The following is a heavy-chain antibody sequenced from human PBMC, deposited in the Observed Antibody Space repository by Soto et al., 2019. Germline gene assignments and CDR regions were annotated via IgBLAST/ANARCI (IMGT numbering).Heavy chain of an antibody. J-gene: IGHJ5*02. CDR3: TADLGPAYNSNNWFDP. CDR1: GFLFGHAW. D-gene: IGHD6-13*01. CDR2: VKNNGGAT. Sequence: GGSLRLSCAASGFLFGHAWFHWVRQPPGKGLELVGRVKNNGGATDYAPSVKGRFTISRDDSKDMVYLQMSSLRTEDTAIYYCTADLGPAYNSNNWFDPWGQGTLVTVSS. V-gene: IGHV3-15*07.